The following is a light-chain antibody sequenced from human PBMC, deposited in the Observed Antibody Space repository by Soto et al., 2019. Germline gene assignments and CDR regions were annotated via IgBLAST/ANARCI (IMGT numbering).Light chain of an antibody. J-gene: IGLJ3*02. CDR3: CSYAGSYAWV. CDR1: SSDVGGYNY. V-gene: IGLV2-11*01. Sequence: QSALTQPRSVSGSPGQSVTISCTGTSSDVGGYNYVSWYQQHPGKAPKLMIYDVSKRPSGVPDRFSGSKSGNAAFLTISGLQASDEPDYYCCSYAGSYAWVFGGGTKVTVL. CDR2: DVS.